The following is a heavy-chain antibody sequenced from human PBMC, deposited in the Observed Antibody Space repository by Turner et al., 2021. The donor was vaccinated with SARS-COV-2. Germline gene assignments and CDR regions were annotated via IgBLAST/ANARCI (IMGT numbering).Heavy chain of an antibody. CDR3: AKDLGQLDWFDP. CDR1: GFTFSSYG. D-gene: IGHD6-13*01. V-gene: IGHV3-30*18. CDR2: TSYDGTNK. Sequence: QVQLVESGGGVVQPGRSLRPSCAASGFTFSSYGMHWVRQAPGKGLEWVAVTSYDGTNKYYADSVKGRFTISRDNSKNTLYLQMNSLRAEDTAVYYCAKDLGQLDWFDPWGQGTLVTVSS. J-gene: IGHJ5*02.